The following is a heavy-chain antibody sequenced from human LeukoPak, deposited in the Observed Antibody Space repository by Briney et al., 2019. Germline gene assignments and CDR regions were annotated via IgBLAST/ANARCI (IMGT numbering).Heavy chain of an antibody. CDR2: ISGSGGST. D-gene: IGHD3-16*01. CDR3: AKLYSDSLWTQFDY. CDR1: AFTFSNFA. J-gene: IGHJ4*02. Sequence: GGSLRLSCAASAFTFSNFAMSWVRQAPGKGLEWVSSISGSGGSTYYADSVKGRFTISRDNSKNTLYLQMNSLRVDDTAVYYCAKLYSDSLWTQFDYWGQGTLVTVSS. V-gene: IGHV3-23*01.